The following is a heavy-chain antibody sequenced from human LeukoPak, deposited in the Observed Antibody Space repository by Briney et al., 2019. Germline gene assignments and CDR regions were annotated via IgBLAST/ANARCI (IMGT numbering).Heavy chain of an antibody. CDR2: IKSKSSGGAI. V-gene: IGHV3-15*01. CDR1: GFTFSSYA. Sequence: GGSLRLSCAASGFTFSSYAMTWVRQAPGKGLEWVGRIKSKSSGGAIDYASPVKGRFIISRDDSKTTLYLQMNSLKTEDTAVYYCATDAGYDSRWYNYWGRGTLVTVSS. CDR3: ATDAGYDSRWYNY. D-gene: IGHD6-13*01. J-gene: IGHJ4*02.